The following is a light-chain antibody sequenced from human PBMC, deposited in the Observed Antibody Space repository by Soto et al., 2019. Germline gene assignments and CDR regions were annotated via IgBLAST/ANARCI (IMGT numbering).Light chain of an antibody. J-gene: IGLJ2*01. V-gene: IGLV1-44*01. CDR1: SSSIGSNS. CDR2: SNT. Sequence: QSVLTQPPSVSGTPGQRVTISCSGSSSSIGSNSVNWYQQLPGTAPKLLIYSNTYRPSGVPDRFSGSKSGPSASLAISGLQSEDEADYFCAAWDDRMIGLFGGGTNLTVL. CDR3: AAWDDRMIGL.